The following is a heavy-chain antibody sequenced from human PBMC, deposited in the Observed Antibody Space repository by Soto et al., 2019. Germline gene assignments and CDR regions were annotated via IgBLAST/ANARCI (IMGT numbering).Heavy chain of an antibody. CDR3: ARNGGATYDY. CDR1: GFTFSSYS. Sequence: GGSLRLSCAASGFTFSSYSMNWVRQAPGKGLEWVSSISSSSSYTYYADSVKGRFTISRDNAKNSLYLQMNSLRAEDTAVYYCARNGGATYDYWGQGTLVTVSS. CDR2: ISSSSSYT. D-gene: IGHD1-26*01. V-gene: IGHV3-21*01. J-gene: IGHJ4*02.